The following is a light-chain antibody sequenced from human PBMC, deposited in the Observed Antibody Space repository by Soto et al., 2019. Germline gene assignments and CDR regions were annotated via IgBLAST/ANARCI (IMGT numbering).Light chain of an antibody. CDR2: KAS. CDR3: QHYNSYSEA. V-gene: IGKV1-5*03. J-gene: IGKJ1*01. CDR1: QTISSW. Sequence: DIQMTQSPSTLSVSVGDRVTITCRASQTISSWLAWYQQKPGKAPKLLIYKASTLKSWVPSRFSGSGSGTEFTLTISSLQPDDFATYYCQHYNSYSEAFGQGTKVDIK.